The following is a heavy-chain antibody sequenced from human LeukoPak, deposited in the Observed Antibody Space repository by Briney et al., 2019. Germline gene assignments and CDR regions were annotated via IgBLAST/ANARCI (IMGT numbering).Heavy chain of an antibody. J-gene: IGHJ4*02. D-gene: IGHD3-3*01. CDR3: ARVKFWSGYSSDY. CDR1: GGSFSGYY. Sequence: SETLSLTCAVYGGSFSGYYWSWIRQPPGKGLEWIGEINHSGSTNYNPSLKSRVTISVDTSKNQFSLKLSSVTAADTAVYYCARVKFWSGYSSDYWGQGTLVTVSS. CDR2: INHSGST. V-gene: IGHV4-34*01.